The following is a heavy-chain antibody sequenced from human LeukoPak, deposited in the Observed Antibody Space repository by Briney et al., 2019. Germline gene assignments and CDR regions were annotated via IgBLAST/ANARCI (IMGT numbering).Heavy chain of an antibody. J-gene: IGHJ6*03. D-gene: IGHD6-19*01. CDR3: ARNERGSGWYGVYYYYMDV. V-gene: IGHV1-2*02. CDR1: GYTFTGYY. Sequence: ASVKVSCKASGYTFTGYYMHWVRQAPGQGLEWMGWINPNSGGTNYAQKFQGRVTMTRDASISTAYMEPSRLRSDDTAVYYCARNERGSGWYGVYYYYMDVWGKGTTVTVSS. CDR2: INPNSGGT.